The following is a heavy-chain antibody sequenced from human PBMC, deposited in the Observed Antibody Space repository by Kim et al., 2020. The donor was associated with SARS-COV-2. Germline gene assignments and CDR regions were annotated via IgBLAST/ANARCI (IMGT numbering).Heavy chain of an antibody. D-gene: IGHD3-16*01. J-gene: IGHJ5*02. CDR3: ARGVWAAIGTNWFDP. V-gene: IGHV4-31*02. Sequence: PSRKSRVTISVDTSKNQFSLKLSSVTAADTAVYYCARGVWAAIGTNWFDPWGQGTLVTVSS.